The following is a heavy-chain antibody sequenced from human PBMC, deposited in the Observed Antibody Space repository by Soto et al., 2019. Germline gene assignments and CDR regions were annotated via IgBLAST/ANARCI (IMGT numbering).Heavy chain of an antibody. V-gene: IGHV3-30*18. Sequence: HPGGSLRLSCAASGFTFSSYGMHWVRQAPGKGLEWVAVISYDGSNKYYADSVKGRFTISRDNSKNTLYLQMNSLRAEDTAVYYCAKDLRRYSYGGVFDYWGQGTLVTVSS. D-gene: IGHD5-18*01. CDR3: AKDLRRYSYGGVFDY. CDR1: GFTFSSYG. CDR2: ISYDGSNK. J-gene: IGHJ4*02.